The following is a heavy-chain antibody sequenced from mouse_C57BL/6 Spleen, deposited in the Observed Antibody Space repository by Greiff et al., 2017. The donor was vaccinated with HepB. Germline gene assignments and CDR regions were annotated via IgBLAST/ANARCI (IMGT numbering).Heavy chain of an antibody. CDR3: ARGDYYGSSLGYYAMDY. J-gene: IGHJ4*01. V-gene: IGHV1-47*01. CDR2: FHPYNDDT. CDR1: GYTFTTYP. D-gene: IGHD1-1*01. Sequence: VQLVESGAELVKPGASVKMSCKASGYTFTTYPIEWMKQNHGKSLEWIGNFHPYNDDTKYNEKFKGKATLTVEKSSSTVYLELSRLTSDDSAVYYCARGDYYGSSLGYYAMDYWGQGTSVTVSS.